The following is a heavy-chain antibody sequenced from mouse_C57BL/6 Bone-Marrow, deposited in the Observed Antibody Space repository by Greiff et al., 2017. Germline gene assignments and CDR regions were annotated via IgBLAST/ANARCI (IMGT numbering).Heavy chain of an antibody. CDR1: GFTFSDYG. D-gene: IGHD2-5*01. V-gene: IGHV5-17*01. CDR2: ISSGSSTI. Sequence: EVQVVESGGGLVKPGGSLKLSCAASGFTFSDYGMHWVRQAPEKGLEWVAYISSGSSTIYYADKVKGRFTISRDNAKNTLFLQMTSLRSEDTAMYYCATCYSKGEAMDYWGQGTSVTVSS. J-gene: IGHJ4*01. CDR3: ATCYSKGEAMDY.